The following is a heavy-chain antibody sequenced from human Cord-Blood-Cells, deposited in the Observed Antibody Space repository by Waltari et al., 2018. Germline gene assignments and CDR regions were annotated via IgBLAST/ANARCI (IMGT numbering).Heavy chain of an antibody. CDR2: INRNSGGK. J-gene: IGHJ4*02. CDR1: GYTFTGYY. D-gene: IGHD2-2*01. CDR3: ARDQGSSCYDY. Sequence: QVQLVQSGAEVKKPGASVKVSCKASGYTFTGYYMHWVRQAPGQGLEWMGWINRNSGGKNDAQKFQGRVTMTRATSISTAYMELSRLRSDDTAVYYCARDQGSSCYDYWGQGTLVTVSS. V-gene: IGHV1-2*02.